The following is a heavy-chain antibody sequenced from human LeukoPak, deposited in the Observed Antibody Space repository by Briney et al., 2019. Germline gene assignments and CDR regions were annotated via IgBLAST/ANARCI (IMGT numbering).Heavy chain of an antibody. D-gene: IGHD5-12*01. CDR2: IHSGGTT. Sequence: GGSLRLSCAAAGFTVSNNYMSWVRQAPGKGLEWVSVIHSGGTTNYADSVQGRFTISRDNSKTTVYLHMNSLRAEDTAAYYCARDSDSGYGPFASWGQGTLVTVSS. CDR3: ARDSDSGYGPFAS. J-gene: IGHJ4*02. V-gene: IGHV3-53*01. CDR1: GFTVSNNY.